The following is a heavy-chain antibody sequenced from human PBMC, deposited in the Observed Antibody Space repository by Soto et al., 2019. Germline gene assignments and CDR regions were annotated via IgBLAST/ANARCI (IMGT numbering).Heavy chain of an antibody. CDR3: ANDLGVVTPHYFGF. D-gene: IGHD2-21*02. Sequence: EVQLLESGGGLVQPGGSLRLSCAASGFTFSSYAMSWVRQAPGKGLEWVSAISGSVGSTYYADSVKGRFTSSRDNYKTTLYLQINSTRAALTAVYSCANDLGVVTPHYFGFSGHGPLLTVSS. J-gene: IGHJ4*01. V-gene: IGHV3-23*01. CDR1: GFTFSSYA. CDR2: ISGSVGST.